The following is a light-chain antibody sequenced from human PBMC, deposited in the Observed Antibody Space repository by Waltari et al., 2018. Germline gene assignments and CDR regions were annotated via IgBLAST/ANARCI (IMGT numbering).Light chain of an antibody. CDR1: SSDVGGYNY. CDR2: EVI. V-gene: IGLV2-8*01. CDR3: SSYAGSNNLHWV. J-gene: IGLJ3*02. Sequence: QSALTQPPSASGSPGQSVTISCTGTSSDVGGYNYVSWYQQHPGKAPNLMIYEVIKRPSGVPDRFAGSKSGNTASLTVSGLQAEDEADYYCSSYAGSNNLHWVFGGGTKLTVL.